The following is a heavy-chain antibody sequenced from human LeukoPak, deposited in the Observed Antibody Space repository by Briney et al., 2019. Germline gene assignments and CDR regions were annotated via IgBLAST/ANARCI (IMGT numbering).Heavy chain of an antibody. CDR2: ISSTGVI. D-gene: IGHD7-27*01. CDR1: GFTFSDYP. J-gene: IGHJ4*02. CDR3: ARGLNWGFDY. V-gene: IGHV3-69-1*01. Sequence: PGGSLRLSCAASGFTFSDYPMNWVRQTPGKGLEWVSYISSTGVIYYADSVRGRFSISRDNAMNSVYMQMNSLRAEDTALYYCARGLNWGFDYWGRGTLVTVSS.